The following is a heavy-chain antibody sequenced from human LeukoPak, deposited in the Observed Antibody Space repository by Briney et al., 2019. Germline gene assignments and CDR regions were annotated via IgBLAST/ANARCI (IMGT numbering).Heavy chain of an antibody. Sequence: GGSLRLSCAASGFTFSSYGMHWVRQAPGKGLEWVAVIWYDGSNKYYADSVKGRFAISRDNSKNTLYLQMNSLRAEDTAVYYCARDQGDYYDSSGSLADYWGQGTLVTVSS. CDR1: GFTFSSYG. CDR3: ARDQGDYYDSSGSLADY. CDR2: IWYDGSNK. D-gene: IGHD3-22*01. J-gene: IGHJ4*02. V-gene: IGHV3-33*01.